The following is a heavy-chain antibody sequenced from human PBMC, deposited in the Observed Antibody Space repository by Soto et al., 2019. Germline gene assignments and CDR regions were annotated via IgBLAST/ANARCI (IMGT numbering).Heavy chain of an antibody. CDR2: INHSGSA. Sequence: PSETLSLTCAVHGGSFSGYYWSWIRQPSGKGLEWTGEINHSGSANYNPSLKSRATISVDTSKYQFSLKMSSVPSADTAVYYCARGSPPRRYYKYMDVWGKGTTVS. J-gene: IGHJ6*03. V-gene: IGHV4-34*01. CDR3: ARGSPPRRYYKYMDV. CDR1: GGSFSGYY.